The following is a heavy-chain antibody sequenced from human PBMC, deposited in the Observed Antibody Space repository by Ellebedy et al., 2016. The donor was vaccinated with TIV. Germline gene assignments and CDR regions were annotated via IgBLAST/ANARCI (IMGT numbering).Heavy chain of an antibody. CDR2: IYQDGSVQ. D-gene: IGHD4-17*01. CDR1: GFRFRSYW. J-gene: IGHJ5*02. V-gene: IGHV3-7*01. Sequence: GESLKISCVASGFRFRSYWMSWVRQAPGKGLEWVANIYQDGSVQYYLDSVKGRFTISRDTAINSLFLQMNSLRAGDTAVYYCARRGSYGDYAVQVNSWFDRWGRGTLVTVSS. CDR3: ARRGSYGDYAVQVNSWFDR.